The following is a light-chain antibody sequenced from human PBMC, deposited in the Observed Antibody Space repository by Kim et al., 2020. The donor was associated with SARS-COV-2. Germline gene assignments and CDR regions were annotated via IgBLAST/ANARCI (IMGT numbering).Light chain of an antibody. Sequence: SYELTQPPSVSVSPGQTASITCSGDKVGDKYACWYQQKPGQSPVLVIYQDSKRPSGIPERFSGSNSGNTATLTISGTQAMDEADYYCQVWDSGVVFGGGTQLTDL. CDR1: KVGDKY. CDR2: QDS. J-gene: IGLJ2*01. CDR3: QVWDSGVV. V-gene: IGLV3-1*01.